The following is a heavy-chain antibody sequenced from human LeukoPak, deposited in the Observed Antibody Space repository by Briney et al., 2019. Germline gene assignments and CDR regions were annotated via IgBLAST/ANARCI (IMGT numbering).Heavy chain of an antibody. D-gene: IGHD6-6*01. CDR3: ARATGYSSSSGLDY. Sequence: GGSLRLSCAASGFTFSSYAMHWVRQAPGRGLEWVAVISYDGSNKYYADSVKGRFTISRDNSKNTLYLQMNSLRAEDTAVYYCARATGYSSSSGLDYWGQGTLVTVSS. J-gene: IGHJ4*02. CDR2: ISYDGSNK. CDR1: GFTFSSYA. V-gene: IGHV3-30-3*01.